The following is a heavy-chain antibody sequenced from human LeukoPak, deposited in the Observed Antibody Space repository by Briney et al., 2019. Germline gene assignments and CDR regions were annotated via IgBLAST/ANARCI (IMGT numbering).Heavy chain of an antibody. J-gene: IGHJ5*02. CDR3: ARGDPHADL. Sequence: GGSLRLSCAASGFDLNTYEMNWIRQAPGKGLEWIADITISGHTKNYADSVKGRFTISRDNAGTSLYLQMNSLRVEDTGVYYCARGDPHADLWGQGTLVTVSS. CDR2: ITISGHTK. CDR1: GFDLNTYE. V-gene: IGHV3-48*03.